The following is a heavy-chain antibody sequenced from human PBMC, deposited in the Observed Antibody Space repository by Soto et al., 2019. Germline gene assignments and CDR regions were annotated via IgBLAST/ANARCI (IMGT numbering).Heavy chain of an antibody. CDR1: GAPISGSVG. Sequence: KTSETLSLTCAVSGAPISGSVGWTWVRQPPGKGLEWIGEVFHSGGANYNPSLKSRVSMSVDTSRSQFSLELHSVTAADTAVYYCARKAWVRFDFWGQGIMVTVSS. D-gene: IGHD3-16*01. CDR2: VFHSGGA. V-gene: IGHV4-4*02. J-gene: IGHJ4*02. CDR3: ARKAWVRFDF.